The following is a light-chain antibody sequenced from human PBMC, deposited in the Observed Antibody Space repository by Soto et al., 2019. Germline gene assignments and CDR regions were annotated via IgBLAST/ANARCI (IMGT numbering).Light chain of an antibody. J-gene: IGKJ2*01. V-gene: IGKV1-5*01. CDR1: QNIDVW. CDR2: DAS. Sequence: DIQMTQSPSTLSASVGDRVTITCRASQNIDVWLAWYQQKPGEAPKLLIYDASSLESGVPSRFSGSGSGTEFSLTISGLQPDDFATYYCQQYGSYWSFGQGTKLEIK. CDR3: QQYGSYWS.